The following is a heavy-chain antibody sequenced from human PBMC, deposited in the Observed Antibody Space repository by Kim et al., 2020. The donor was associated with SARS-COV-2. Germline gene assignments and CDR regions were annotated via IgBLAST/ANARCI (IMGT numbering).Heavy chain of an antibody. CDR2: GGST. D-gene: IGHD2-21*02. V-gene: IGHV3-53*04. Sequence: GGSTYAADSVKGRFTISRHNSKYTLYLQMNSLSAEDTAVYYCARDPTVDYWGQGTLVTVSS. J-gene: IGHJ4*02. CDR3: ARDPTVDY.